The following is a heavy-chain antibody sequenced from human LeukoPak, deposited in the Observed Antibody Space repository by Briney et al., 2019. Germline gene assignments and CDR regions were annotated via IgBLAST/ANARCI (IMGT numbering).Heavy chain of an antibody. CDR3: ARVSAGVIGMKDVFDI. V-gene: IGHV3-20*04. J-gene: IGHJ3*02. CDR1: GFSFNDYG. CDR2: ITWNGGSA. D-gene: IGHD3-16*02. Sequence: GGSLRLSCAASGFSFNDYGMSWVRQAPGQGPEWVSGITWNGGSADYAASVKGRFTISRDNARNSLYLQMKSLRAEDTAVYYCARVSAGVIGMKDVFDIWGQGTMVTVSS.